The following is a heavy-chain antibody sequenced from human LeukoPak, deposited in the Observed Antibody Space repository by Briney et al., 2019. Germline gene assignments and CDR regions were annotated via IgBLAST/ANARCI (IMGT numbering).Heavy chain of an antibody. V-gene: IGHV4-59*08. J-gene: IGHJ6*03. CDR1: GGSISTYY. Sequence: SETLSLTCTISGGSISTYYWSWIRQPPGKGLEWIGYIYYSGSTNYNPSLKSRVTMSVDTSKNQFSLKLKSVTAADTALYYCARAPRYFYYYMDVWGKGTTVTISS. CDR2: IYYSGST. CDR3: ARAPRYFYYYMDV.